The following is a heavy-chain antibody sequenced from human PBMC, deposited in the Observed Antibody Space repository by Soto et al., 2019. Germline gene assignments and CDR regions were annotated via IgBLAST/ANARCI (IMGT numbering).Heavy chain of an antibody. V-gene: IGHV2-5*02. CDR1: GFSLSTSGVG. J-gene: IGHJ4*02. D-gene: IGHD2-15*01. CDR3: AHFCSGGSCYGPVPLRHLIHFDY. Sequence: QITLKESGPTLVKPTQTLTLTCTFSGFSLSTSGVGVGWIRQPPGKALEWLALIYWDDDKRYSPSLKSRLTITKDTSKNQVVLTMTNMDPVDTATYYCAHFCSGGSCYGPVPLRHLIHFDYWGQGTLVTVSS. CDR2: IYWDDDK.